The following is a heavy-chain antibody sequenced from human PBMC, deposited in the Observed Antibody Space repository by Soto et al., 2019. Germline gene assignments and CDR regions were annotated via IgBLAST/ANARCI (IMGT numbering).Heavy chain of an antibody. Sequence: QVQLVQSGAEVKKPGASVKVSCKASGYTFTSYYMHWVRQAPGQGLEWMGINNPSGGSTSYAQKFQGRGTITRDTYTSTVYMELSSLRSEDTAVYYCARDLYCSSTSCYGDAFDIWGQGTMVTVSS. D-gene: IGHD2-2*01. J-gene: IGHJ3*02. CDR2: NNPSGGST. CDR3: ARDLYCSSTSCYGDAFDI. CDR1: GYTFTSYY. V-gene: IGHV1-46*03.